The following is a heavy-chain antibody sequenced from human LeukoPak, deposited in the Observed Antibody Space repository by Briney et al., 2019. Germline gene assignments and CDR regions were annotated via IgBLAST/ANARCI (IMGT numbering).Heavy chain of an antibody. V-gene: IGHV4-4*07. D-gene: IGHD5-12*01. CDR2: IYTSGST. J-gene: IGHJ5*02. CDR1: GVSISSYY. Sequence: SQTLSLTCTVSGVSISSYYWSWIRQPAGKGLEWIGRIYTSGSTNYNPSLKSRVTMSVDTSKNQFSLKLSSVTAADTAVYYCARGPSGSTRFNWFDPWGQGTLVTVSS. CDR3: ARGPSGSTRFNWFDP.